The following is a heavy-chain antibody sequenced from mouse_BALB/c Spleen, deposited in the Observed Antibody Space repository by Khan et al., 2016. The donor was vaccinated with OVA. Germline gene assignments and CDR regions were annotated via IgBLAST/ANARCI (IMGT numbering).Heavy chain of an antibody. CDR3: TRSGYGCFAY. J-gene: IGHJ3*01. V-gene: IGHV1S81*02. CDR1: GYTFTSSY. CDR2: INPSNGDT. Sequence: QVQLQQSGAELVKPGASVKLSCKASGYTFTSSYMYWVKQRPGQGLEWIGEINPSNGDTNFHEKFKSKATLTVAQSSSTAYMQLSSLTSEDSAVFYCTRSGYGCFAYWGQGTLVTVSA. D-gene: IGHD2-10*02.